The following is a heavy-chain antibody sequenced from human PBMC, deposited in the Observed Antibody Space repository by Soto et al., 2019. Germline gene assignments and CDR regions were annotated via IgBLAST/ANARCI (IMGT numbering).Heavy chain of an antibody. CDR3: AKEVALRYFDWSRPTNYYGMDV. J-gene: IGHJ6*02. CDR1: GFTFSSYG. V-gene: IGHV3-30*18. CDR2: ISYDGSNK. D-gene: IGHD3-9*01. Sequence: GGSLRLSCAASGFTFSSYGMHWVRQAPGKGLEWVAVISYDGSNKYYADSVKGRFTISRDNSKNTLYLQMNSLRAEDTAVYYCAKEVALRYFDWSRPTNYYGMDVWGQGTTVTVSS.